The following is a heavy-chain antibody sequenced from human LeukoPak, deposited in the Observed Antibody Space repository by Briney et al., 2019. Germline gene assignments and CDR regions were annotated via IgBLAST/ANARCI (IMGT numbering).Heavy chain of an antibody. CDR3: ARDSSGWYGSLYYFDY. D-gene: IGHD6-19*01. CDR2: IYYSGST. J-gene: IGHJ4*02. Sequence: ETSETLSLTCTVSGGSISSYYWSWIRQPPGKGLEWIGYIYYSGSTNYNPSLKSRVTISVDTSKNQFSLKLSSVTAADTAVYYCARDSSGWYGSLYYFDYWGQGTLVTVSS. CDR1: GGSISSYY. V-gene: IGHV4-59*01.